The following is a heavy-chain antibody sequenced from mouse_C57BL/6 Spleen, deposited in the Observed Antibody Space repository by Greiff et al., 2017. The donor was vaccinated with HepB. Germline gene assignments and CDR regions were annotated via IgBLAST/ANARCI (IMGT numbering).Heavy chain of an antibody. CDR1: GYAFSSSW. V-gene: IGHV1-82*01. Sequence: QVQLQQSGPELVKPGASVKISCKASGYAFSSSWMNWVKQRPGKGLEWIGRIYPGDGDTNYNGKFKGKATLTADKSSSTAYMQLSSLTSEDSAVYFCARMGYDYDAYWGQGTLVTVSA. D-gene: IGHD2-4*01. CDR2: IYPGDGDT. J-gene: IGHJ3*01. CDR3: ARMGYDYDAY.